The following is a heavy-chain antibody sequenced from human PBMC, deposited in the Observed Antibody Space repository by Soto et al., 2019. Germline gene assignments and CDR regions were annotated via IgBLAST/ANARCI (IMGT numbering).Heavy chain of an antibody. Sequence: GGSLRLSCAASGFTVSSNYMSWVRQAPGKGLEWVSVIYSGGSTYYADSVKGRFTISRDNSKNTLYLVMNSLRAEDTAVYYCASDLPTVTYYDVWSADSHAFDIWGQGTMVTVSS. CDR1: GFTVSSNY. CDR3: ASDLPTVTYYDVWSADSHAFDI. J-gene: IGHJ3*02. D-gene: IGHD3-3*01. CDR2: IYSGGST. V-gene: IGHV3-66*01.